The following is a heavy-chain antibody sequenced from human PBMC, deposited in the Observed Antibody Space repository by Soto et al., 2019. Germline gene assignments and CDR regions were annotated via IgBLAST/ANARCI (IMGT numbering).Heavy chain of an antibody. D-gene: IGHD6-13*01. J-gene: IGHJ4*02. CDR1: GYTFTHYY. CDR3: ARDLAAGDH. CDR2: INPASGST. Sequence: QVQLVQSGAEVKKPGASVKLSCRTSGYTFTHYYIHWVRQAPGLGLEWLGIINPASGSTNYAQDFHGRVTLNTDTSTTTVYMDLSGLRAEDTAIFYCARDLAAGDHWGQGTLVTVSS. V-gene: IGHV1-46*01.